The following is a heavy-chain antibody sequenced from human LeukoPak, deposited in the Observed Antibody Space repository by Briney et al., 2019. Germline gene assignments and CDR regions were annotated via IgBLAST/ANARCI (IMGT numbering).Heavy chain of an antibody. CDR1: GGSISSYY. D-gene: IGHD2-2*02. CDR3: ARARGGYCSSTSCYTNFDY. V-gene: IGHV4-59*01. J-gene: IGHJ4*02. CDR2: IYYSGST. Sequence: PSETLSLTCTVSGGSISSYYWSWIRQPPGKGLEWIGYIYYSGSTNYNPSLKSRVTISVDTSKNQFSLKLSSVTAADTAVYYCARARGGYCSSTSCYTNFDYWGQGTLVTVSS.